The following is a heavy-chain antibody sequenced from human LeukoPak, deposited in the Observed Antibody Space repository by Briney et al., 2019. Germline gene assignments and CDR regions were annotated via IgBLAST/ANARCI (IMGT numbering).Heavy chain of an antibody. CDR3: TTDTYSSWNGY. D-gene: IGHD6-13*01. CDR1: GFTFSNAW. J-gene: IGHJ4*02. Sequence: PGGSLRLSCAASGFTFSNAWMNWVRQAPGKGLEWVGRIKSITDGGTTDYAAPVKGRFTISRDDSKNTLYLQMNSLKTEDTAVYYCTTDTYSSWNGYWGQGTLVTVSS. CDR2: IKSITDGGTT. V-gene: IGHV3-15*07.